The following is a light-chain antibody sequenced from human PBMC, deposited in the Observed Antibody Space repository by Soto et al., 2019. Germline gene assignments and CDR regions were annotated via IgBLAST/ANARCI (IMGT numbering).Light chain of an antibody. J-gene: IGKJ5*01. V-gene: IGKV1-5*01. CDR1: QSISSW. CDR2: DAS. CDR3: QQYKSWPIT. Sequence: DIQMTQSPSTLSASVGDRVTITCRASQSISSWLAWYQQKPGKAPKLLIYDASSLESGVPSRFSGSGSGTEFTLTISSLQPDDFAIYYCQQYKSWPITFGQGTRLEIK.